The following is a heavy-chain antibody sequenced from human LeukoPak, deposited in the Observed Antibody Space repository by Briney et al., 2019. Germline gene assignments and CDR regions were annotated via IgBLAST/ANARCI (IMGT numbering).Heavy chain of an antibody. D-gene: IGHD2-2*01. CDR1: GYTFTGYY. J-gene: IGHJ4*02. V-gene: IGHV1-2*02. CDR2: INPNSGGT. CDR3: ARRGCSSTSCLVYYFDY. Sequence: ASVKVSCTASGYTFTGYYMHWVRQAPGQGLEWMGWINPNSGGTNYAQKFQGRVTMTRDTSISTAYMELSRLRSDDTAVYYCARRGCSSTSCLVYYFDYWGQGTLVTVSS.